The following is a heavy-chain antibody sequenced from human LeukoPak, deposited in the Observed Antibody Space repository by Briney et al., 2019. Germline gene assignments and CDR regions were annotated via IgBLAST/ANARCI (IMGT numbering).Heavy chain of an antibody. V-gene: IGHV3-66*01. CDR2: IYSGGST. CDR3: ARDSGYYDSAFDI. D-gene: IGHD1-26*01. Sequence: GGSPRLSCAASGFTFSSYAMSWVRQAPGKGLEWVSVIYSGGSTYYADSVKGRFTISRDNSKNTLYLQMNSLRAEDTAVYYCARDSGYYDSAFDIWGQGTMVTVSS. CDR1: GFTFSSYA. J-gene: IGHJ3*02.